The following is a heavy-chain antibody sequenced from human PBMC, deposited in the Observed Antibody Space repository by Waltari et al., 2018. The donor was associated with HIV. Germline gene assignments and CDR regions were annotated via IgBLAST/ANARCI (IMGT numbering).Heavy chain of an antibody. V-gene: IGHV4-4*07. CDR1: GGSISSYY. CDR2: IYTHGGT. CDR3: ARDLSSEGFLEWTTGAFDI. Sequence: QVQLQESGPGLVKPSETLSLTCTVSGGSISSYYWSWIRQPAGKGLEWIGRIYTHGGTNYNPSRKSRVTMSVDTSKNQFCRKLSSVTAADTAVYYCARDLSSEGFLEWTTGAFDIWGQGTMVTVSS. D-gene: IGHD3-3*01. J-gene: IGHJ3*02.